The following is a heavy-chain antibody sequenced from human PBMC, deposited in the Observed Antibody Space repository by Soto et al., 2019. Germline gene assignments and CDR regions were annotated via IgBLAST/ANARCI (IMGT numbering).Heavy chain of an antibody. V-gene: IGHV3-23*01. CDR3: AKDRPGHDYGDYVYYFDY. CDR1: GFTFSSYA. D-gene: IGHD4-17*01. CDR2: ISGSGGST. J-gene: IGHJ4*02. Sequence: SLRLSCAASGFTFSSYAMSWVRQAPGKGLEWVSAISGSGGSTYYADSVKGRFTISRDNSKNTLYLQMNSLRAEDTAVYYCAKDRPGHDYGDYVYYFDYWGQGTLVTVSS.